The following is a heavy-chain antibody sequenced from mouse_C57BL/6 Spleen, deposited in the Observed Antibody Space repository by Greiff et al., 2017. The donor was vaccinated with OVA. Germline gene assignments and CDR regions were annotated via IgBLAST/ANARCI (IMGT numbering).Heavy chain of an antibody. CDR2: IHPNSGST. CDR3: ALERAGYRYSDY. D-gene: IGHD3-2*02. Sequence: VQLQQPGAELVKPGASVKLSCKASGYTFTSYWMHWVKQRPGQGLEWIGMIHPNSGSTNYNEKFKSKATLTVDKSSSTAYMQLSSLTSEDSAVYNCALERAGYRYSDYWGEGTTLTVSS. J-gene: IGHJ2*01. V-gene: IGHV1-64*01. CDR1: GYTFTSYW.